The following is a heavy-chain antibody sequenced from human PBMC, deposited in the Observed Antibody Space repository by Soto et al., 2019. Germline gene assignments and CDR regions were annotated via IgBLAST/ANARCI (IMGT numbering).Heavy chain of an antibody. CDR2: IYWNDDK. D-gene: IGHD5-18*01. CDR3: GNSPDSSPSDY. V-gene: IGHV2-5*01. Sequence: QSTLRESGPTLVKPTQTLTLTCTFSGFSLSTFGMGVGWIRQPPGRALEWLALIYWNDDKRYSPSLNGRLTIAKDTSKNLVVLTMTNVDPVDAATYYCGNSPDSSPSDYWGQGTLVTVSS. J-gene: IGHJ4*02. CDR1: GFSLSTFGMG.